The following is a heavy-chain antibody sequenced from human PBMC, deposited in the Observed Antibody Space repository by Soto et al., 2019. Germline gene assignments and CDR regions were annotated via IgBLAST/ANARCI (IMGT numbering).Heavy chain of an antibody. CDR3: ARPYAAARGSSSFAV. CDR1: GYSFTSYW. J-gene: IGHJ6*02. CDR2: IDPSDSYT. V-gene: IGHV5-10-1*01. Sequence: RGESLKISGKGSGYSFTSYWISWVRQMPGKGLEWMGRIDPSDSYTNYSPSFQGHVTISADKSISTAYLQWSSLKASDTAMYYCARPYAAARGSSSFAVWGQGTTVTVSS. D-gene: IGHD6-13*01.